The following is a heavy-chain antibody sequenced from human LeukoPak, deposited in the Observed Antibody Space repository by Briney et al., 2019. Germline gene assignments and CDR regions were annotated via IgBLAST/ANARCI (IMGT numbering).Heavy chain of an antibody. CDR2: IYPGDSDT. J-gene: IGHJ5*02. CDR3: ARGYCSSTSCYALVDWFDP. CDR1: GYSFTSYW. D-gene: IGHD2-2*01. V-gene: IGHV5-51*01. Sequence: GESLKISCKGSGYSFTSYWIGWVRQMPGKGLEWMGIIYPGDSDTRYSPSFQGQVTISADKSISTAYLQWSSLKASDTAMYYCARGYCSSTSCYALVDWFDPWGQGTLVTVSS.